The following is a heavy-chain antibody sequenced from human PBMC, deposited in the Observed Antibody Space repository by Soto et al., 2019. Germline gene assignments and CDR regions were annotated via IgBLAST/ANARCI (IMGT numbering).Heavy chain of an antibody. CDR3: ATWHEREHAYDV. CDR1: GFTISGKKY. CDR2: LYDLDGS. J-gene: IGHJ3*01. D-gene: IGHD1-1*01. Sequence: DVQLVESGGGLIQPGESLRLSCAAFGFTISGKKYVAWVRQAPGKGLEWVSALYDLDGSFYAASVKGRFTTSSDSSKTTVYLQMNALIPDDTAVYYCATWHEREHAYDVWGQGTTVTVSS. V-gene: IGHV3-53*01.